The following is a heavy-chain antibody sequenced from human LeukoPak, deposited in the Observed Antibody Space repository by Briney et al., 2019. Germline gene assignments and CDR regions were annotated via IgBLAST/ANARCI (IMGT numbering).Heavy chain of an antibody. Sequence: GGSLRLSCAASGFTFSSYAMSWVRQAPGKGLEWVSAISGSGGSTYYADSVKGRFTISRDNSKNTLYLQMNSLRAEDTAVYYCAKVPLVIVVVPAAIGIDYWGQGTLVTVSS. J-gene: IGHJ4*02. D-gene: IGHD2-2*03. CDR1: GFTFSSYA. V-gene: IGHV3-23*01. CDR3: AKVPLVIVVVPAAIGIDY. CDR2: ISGSGGST.